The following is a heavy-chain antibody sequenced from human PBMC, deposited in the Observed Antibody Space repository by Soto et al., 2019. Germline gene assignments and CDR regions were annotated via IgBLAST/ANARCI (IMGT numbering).Heavy chain of an antibody. V-gene: IGHV1-2*02. D-gene: IGHD5-18*01. CDR3: ARAQPTAPYYYYGMDV. Sequence: GASVKVSCKASGYTFTGYYMHWVRQAPGQGLEWMGWINPNSGGTNYAQKFQGRVTMTRDTSISTAYMELSRLRSDDTAVYYCARAQPTAPYYYYGMDVWGQGTTVTVSS. CDR1: GYTFTGYY. J-gene: IGHJ6*02. CDR2: INPNSGGT.